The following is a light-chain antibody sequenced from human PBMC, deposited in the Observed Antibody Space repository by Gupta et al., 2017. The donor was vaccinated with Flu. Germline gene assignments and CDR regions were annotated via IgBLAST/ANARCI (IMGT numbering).Light chain of an antibody. CDR2: SND. CDR1: SSNIGYSS. V-gene: IGLV1-44*01. J-gene: IGLJ2*01. CDR3: ASWDDNLSAVI. Sequence: VLTQPPSASGTPGQRVTISCSGSSSNIGYSSVTWYQQLPGAAPRLLFYSNDQRPSGVPARFSASKSGTSGSLAISGLQAEDEADYYCASWDDNLSAVIFGGGTKLTVL.